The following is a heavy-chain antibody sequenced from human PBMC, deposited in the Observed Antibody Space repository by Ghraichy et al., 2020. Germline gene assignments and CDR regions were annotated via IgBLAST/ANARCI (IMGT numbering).Heavy chain of an antibody. Sequence: GGSLRLSCAASGFTFSSYAMSWVRQAPGKGLEWVSAISGSGGSTYYADSVKGRFTISRDNSKNTLYLQMNSMRAEDTAVYYCAKGRELVPIPQIWGQGTMVTVSS. CDR3: AKGRELVPIPQI. J-gene: IGHJ3*02. D-gene: IGHD1-26*01. V-gene: IGHV3-23*01. CDR2: ISGSGGST. CDR1: GFTFSSYA.